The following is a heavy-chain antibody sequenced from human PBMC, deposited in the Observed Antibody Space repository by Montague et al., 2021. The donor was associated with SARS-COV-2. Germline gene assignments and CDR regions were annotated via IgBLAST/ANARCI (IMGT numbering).Heavy chain of an antibody. CDR3: ARGRYGGAAY. V-gene: IGHV4-34*01. J-gene: IGHJ4*02. CDR1: GGSFSGYY. Sequence: SETLSLTCAVYGGSFSGYYWCWIRQPPGQGLEWIGEINPSGGTNSNPSLESRVTISADTSKKQFSLKFSSVSAAGTAVYYCARGRYGGAAYWGQGTLVTVTS. D-gene: IGHD1-26*01. CDR2: INPSGGT.